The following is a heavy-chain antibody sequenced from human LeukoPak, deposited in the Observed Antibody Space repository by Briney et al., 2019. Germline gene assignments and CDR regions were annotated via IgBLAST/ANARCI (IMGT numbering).Heavy chain of an antibody. D-gene: IGHD1-7*01. Sequence: GEALKISCNGSGYSFTSYWIGWGRQMPGKGLGWGGINYPGDSDTRYSPSFQGQITISADKSISTAHLQWRSLTASDTAMYHCARGISLVEILSGGYYFDYWGQGTLVTVSS. CDR2: NYPGDSDT. V-gene: IGHV5-51*01. CDR3: ARGISLVEILSGGYYFDY. CDR1: GYSFTSYW. J-gene: IGHJ4*02.